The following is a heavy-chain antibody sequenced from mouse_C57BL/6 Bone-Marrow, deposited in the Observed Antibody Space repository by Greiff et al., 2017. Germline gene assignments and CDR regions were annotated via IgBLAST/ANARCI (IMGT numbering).Heavy chain of an antibody. V-gene: IGHV1-69*01. J-gene: IGHJ4*01. D-gene: IGHD2-3*01. CDR3: ARRWLLNAMDY. CDR2: IDPSDSYT. Sequence: QVQLQQPGAELVMPGASVKLSCKASGYTFTSYWMHWVKQRPGQGLEWIGEIDPSDSYTNYNQKFKGKSTLTVYKSSSTAYMQLSSLTSEDSAVYYCARRWLLNAMDYWGQGTSVTVSS. CDR1: GYTFTSYW.